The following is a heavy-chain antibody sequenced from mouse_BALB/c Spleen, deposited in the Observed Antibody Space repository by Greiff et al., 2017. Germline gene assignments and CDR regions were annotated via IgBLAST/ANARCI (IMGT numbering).Heavy chain of an antibody. V-gene: IGHV1-80*01. CDR1: GYAFSSYW. D-gene: IGHD1-1*01. Sequence: QVQLKQSGAELVRPGSSVKISCKASGYAFSSYWMNWVKQRPGQGLEWIGQIYPGDGDTNYNGKFKGKATLTADKSSSTAYMQLSSLTSEDSAVYFCARKVITTPYYFDYWGQGTTLTVSS. CDR3: ARKVITTPYYFDY. J-gene: IGHJ2*01. CDR2: IYPGDGDT.